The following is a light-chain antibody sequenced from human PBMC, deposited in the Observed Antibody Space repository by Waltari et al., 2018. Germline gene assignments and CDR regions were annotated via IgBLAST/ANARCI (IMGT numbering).Light chain of an antibody. CDR2: ENN. J-gene: IGLJ3*02. CDR1: SSDVGSYNL. Sequence: SALTQPASVSGSPGQSTTISCTGTSSDVGSYNLVSWYQQHPGKAPKLMIYENNKRPSGVSNRFSGSKSGNTASLTISGLQAEDEADYYCCSYAGSAIWVFGGGTKLTVL. CDR3: CSYAGSAIWV. V-gene: IGLV2-23*01.